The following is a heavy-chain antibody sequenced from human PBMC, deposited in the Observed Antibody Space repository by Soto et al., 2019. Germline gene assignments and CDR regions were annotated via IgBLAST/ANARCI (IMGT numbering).Heavy chain of an antibody. J-gene: IGHJ4*02. V-gene: IGHV1-18*01. CDR1: GYTFSNDA. Sequence: QVQLVQSGAEVKKPGASVKVSCKASGYTFSNDAITWVRQATGQGLEWMGWVSAYNGNTNYAQKFKGRVTMTTDTSTSTAYMEIRSLRYDDTAVYFCARASRYFWSHMMYGGQGTVVTVSS. CDR3: ARASRYFWSHMMY. D-gene: IGHD3-3*01. CDR2: VSAYNGNT.